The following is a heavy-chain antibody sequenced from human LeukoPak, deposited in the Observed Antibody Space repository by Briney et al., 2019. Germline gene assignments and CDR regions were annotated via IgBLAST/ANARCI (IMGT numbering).Heavy chain of an antibody. CDR1: GYTLSDYY. Sequence: ASVKVSCKASGYTLSDYYIYWVRQAPGQGLEWLGWLNPHSGGTNYAQKFQGRVTLTRDTPISTTYMELSTLTSDDTAIYYCARVHRIINGLGVWGQGTTVIVSS. CDR3: ARVHRIINGLGV. J-gene: IGHJ6*02. V-gene: IGHV1-2*02. CDR2: LNPHSGGT.